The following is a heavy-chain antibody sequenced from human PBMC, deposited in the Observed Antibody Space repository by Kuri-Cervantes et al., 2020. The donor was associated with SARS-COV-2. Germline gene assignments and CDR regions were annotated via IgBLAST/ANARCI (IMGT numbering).Heavy chain of an antibody. D-gene: IGHD3-22*01. CDR1: GFTFDDYA. J-gene: IGHJ4*02. CDR2: ISWNSGSI. V-gene: IGHV3-9*01. Sequence: SLKISCAASGFTFDDYAMHWVRQAPGKGLEWVSGISWNSGSIGYADSVKGRFTISRDNAKNSLYLQMNSLRAEDTALYYCAKGGYYDSSGYYDYWGQGTLVTVSS. CDR3: AKGGYYDSSGYYDY.